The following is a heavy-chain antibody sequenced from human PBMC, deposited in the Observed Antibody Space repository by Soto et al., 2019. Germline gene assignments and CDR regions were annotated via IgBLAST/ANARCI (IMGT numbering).Heavy chain of an antibody. CDR3: ARSRGPTYYYDSSGYYLDY. CDR1: GGSISSGGYY. CDR2: IYYSGST. V-gene: IGHV4-31*03. J-gene: IGHJ4*02. D-gene: IGHD3-22*01. Sequence: ASETLSLTCTVSGGSISSGGYYWSWIRQHPGKGLEWIGYIYYSGSTYYNPSLKSRVTISVDTSKNQFSLKLSSVTAADTAVYYCARSRGPTYYYDSSGYYLDYWGQGTLVTVSS.